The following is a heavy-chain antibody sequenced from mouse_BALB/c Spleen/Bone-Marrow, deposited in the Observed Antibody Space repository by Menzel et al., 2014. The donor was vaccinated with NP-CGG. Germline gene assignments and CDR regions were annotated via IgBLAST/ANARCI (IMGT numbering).Heavy chain of an antibody. V-gene: IGHV5-6*03. CDR3: ARLTPDYAMDY. CDR1: GFTFSNYG. Sequence: EVKLVESGGGLVKPGGSLKLSCAASGFTFSNYGMSWVRQTPDKRLEWVATISSGGSYTYFPDSVKGRFTISRDNAKNPLYLQMNSLKSEDAAMYYCARLTPDYAMDYWGQGTSVTVSS. CDR2: ISSGGSYT. D-gene: IGHD1-3*01. J-gene: IGHJ4*01.